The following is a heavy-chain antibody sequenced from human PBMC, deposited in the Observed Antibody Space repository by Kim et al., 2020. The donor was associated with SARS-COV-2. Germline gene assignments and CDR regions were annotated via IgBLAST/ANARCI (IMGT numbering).Heavy chain of an antibody. Sequence: ASVKVSCKASGYTFTSYYMHWVRQAPGQGLEWMGIINPSGGSTSYAQKFQGRVTMTRDTSTSTVYMELSSLRSEDTAVYYCARDLGSSSWYGKQRGQDGYFQHWGQGTLVTVSS. CDR2: INPSGGST. V-gene: IGHV1-46*01. D-gene: IGHD6-13*01. CDR1: GYTFTSYY. CDR3: ARDLGSSSWYGKQRGQDGYFQH. J-gene: IGHJ1*01.